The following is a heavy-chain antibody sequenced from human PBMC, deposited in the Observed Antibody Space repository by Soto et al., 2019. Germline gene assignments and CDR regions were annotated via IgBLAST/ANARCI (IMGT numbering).Heavy chain of an antibody. Sequence: SETLSLTCTVSVDSISTYYWSWIRRPAGKVLEWIGRIDASGNTNYNPSLKSRVTMSADTSKKQFSLKLTSVTAADTAVYYCARYSNNWFQTEGMDVWGQGTTVNVSS. CDR1: VDSISTYY. J-gene: IGHJ6*02. CDR3: ARYSNNWFQTEGMDV. D-gene: IGHD1-20*01. V-gene: IGHV4-4*07. CDR2: IDASGNT.